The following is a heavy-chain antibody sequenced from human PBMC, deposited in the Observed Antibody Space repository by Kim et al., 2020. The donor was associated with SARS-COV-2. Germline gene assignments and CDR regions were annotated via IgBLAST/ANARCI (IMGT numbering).Heavy chain of an antibody. CDR1: GFTVSSYA. J-gene: IGHJ1*01. CDR2: ISGSGGST. D-gene: IGHD1-26*01. Sequence: GGSLRLSCAASGFTVSSYAMSWVRQAPGKGLEWVSTISGSGGSTYYADSVKGRFTISRDNSKNALYLQMNSLRAEDTAVYYCAKGVPVGQYFQDWGQGTLVTVSS. V-gene: IGHV3-23*01. CDR3: AKGVPVGQYFQD.